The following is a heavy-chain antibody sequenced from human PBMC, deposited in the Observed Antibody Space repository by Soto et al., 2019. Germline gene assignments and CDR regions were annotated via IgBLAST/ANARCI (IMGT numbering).Heavy chain of an antibody. Sequence: QVPLVQSGAEVKKPGSSVKVSCKASGGTFSSYAISWVRQAPGQGLEWMGGIIPIFGTANYAQKFQGRVTITADESTSTAYMELSSLRSEDTAVYYCARVAGYYYDSSGYFDYWGQGTLVTVSS. CDR2: IIPIFGTA. CDR3: ARVAGYYYDSSGYFDY. D-gene: IGHD3-22*01. J-gene: IGHJ4*02. CDR1: GGTFSSYA. V-gene: IGHV1-69*01.